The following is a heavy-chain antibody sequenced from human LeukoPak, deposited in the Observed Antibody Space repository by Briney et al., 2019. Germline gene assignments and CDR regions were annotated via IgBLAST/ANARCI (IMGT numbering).Heavy chain of an antibody. CDR2: ISYDGSNK. J-gene: IGHJ6*02. CDR1: GFTFSSYA. V-gene: IGHV3-30-3*01. Sequence: GGSLRLSCAASGFTFSSYAMNWVRQAPGKGLEWVAFISYDGSNKYYADSVKGRFTISRDNSKNTLYLRMNSLRAEGTAVYYCASQGGLLWFGELSGGMDVWGQGTTVTVSS. D-gene: IGHD3-10*01. CDR3: ASQGGLLWFGELSGGMDV.